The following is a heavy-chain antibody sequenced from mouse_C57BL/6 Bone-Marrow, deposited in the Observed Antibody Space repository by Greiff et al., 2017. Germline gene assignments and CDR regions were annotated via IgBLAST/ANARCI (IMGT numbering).Heavy chain of an antibody. Sequence: QVQLQQSGAELARPGASVKLSCKALGYTFPSYGISWVKQRTGQGLGWIGEIYPRSGNTYYHQKFKGKATLTADKSTSTAYMEGRTVTSEGSAVYYCARPYAMDYWGQGTSVTVSS. CDR1: GYTFPSYG. V-gene: IGHV1-81*01. CDR3: ARPYAMDY. CDR2: IYPRSGNT. J-gene: IGHJ4*01.